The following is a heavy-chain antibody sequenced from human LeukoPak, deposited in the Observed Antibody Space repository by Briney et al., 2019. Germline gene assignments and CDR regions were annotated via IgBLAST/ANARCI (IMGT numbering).Heavy chain of an antibody. CDR2: IYASGST. CDR3: ARHRRDGYNYGTLFDY. Sequence: SETLSLTCTVSGGSISRGGYYWSWIRQPAGKGLEWIGRIYASGSTNYNPSLKSRVTISVDTSKNQFSLKLSSVTAADTAVYYCARHRRDGYNYGTLFDYWGQGTLVTVSS. CDR1: GGSISRGGYY. V-gene: IGHV4-61*02. J-gene: IGHJ4*02. D-gene: IGHD5-24*01.